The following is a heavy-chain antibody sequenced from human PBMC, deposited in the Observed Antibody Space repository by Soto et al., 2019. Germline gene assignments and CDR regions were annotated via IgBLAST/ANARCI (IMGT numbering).Heavy chain of an antibody. Sequence: PSETLSLTCAVSGYSISSGYYWGWIRQPPGKGLEWIGSIYHSGSTYYNPSLKSRVTISVDTSKNQFSLKLSSVTAADTAVYYCARDSTVVTPGGFDYWGQGTLVTVSS. J-gene: IGHJ4*02. D-gene: IGHD4-17*01. CDR3: ARDSTVVTPGGFDY. CDR1: GYSISSGYY. CDR2: IYHSGST. V-gene: IGHV4-38-2*02.